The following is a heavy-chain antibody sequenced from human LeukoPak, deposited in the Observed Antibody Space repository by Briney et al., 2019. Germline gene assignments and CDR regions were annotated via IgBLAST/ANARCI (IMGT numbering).Heavy chain of an antibody. CDR2: ISSNGGST. V-gene: IGHV3-64D*06. CDR3: VKVPYSCGWNYFDY. Sequence: GGSLRLFCSASGFTFSSYAMHWVRQAPGKGLEYVSAISSNGGSTYYADSVKGRFTISRDNSKNTLYLQMSSLRAEDTAVYYCVKVPYSCGWNYFDYWGQGTLVTVSS. CDR1: GFTFSSYA. D-gene: IGHD6-19*01. J-gene: IGHJ4*02.